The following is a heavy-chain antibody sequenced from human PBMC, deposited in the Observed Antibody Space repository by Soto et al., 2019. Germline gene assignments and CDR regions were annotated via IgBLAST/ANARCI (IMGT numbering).Heavy chain of an antibody. Sequence: ASVKVSCKASGYIFIRYGISWVREAPGQGLEWMGWISAYKGDTNYAQKVQGRVTMTTDTSTSTAYMEVRSLRFDDTAVYYCARTSYVWGSYRSDDALDIWGQGTMVTAS. CDR2: ISAYKGDT. CDR3: ARTSYVWGSYRSDDALDI. J-gene: IGHJ3*02. V-gene: IGHV1-18*01. CDR1: GYIFIRYG. D-gene: IGHD3-16*02.